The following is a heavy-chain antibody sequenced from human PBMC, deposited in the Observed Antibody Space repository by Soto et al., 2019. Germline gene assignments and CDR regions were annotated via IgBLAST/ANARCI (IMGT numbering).Heavy chain of an antibody. D-gene: IGHD4-17*01. CDR3: AKCRAKRPPYGDNDY. Sequence: GGSLRLSCAASGFTFSSYGMHWVRQAPGKGLEWVAVIWYDGSNKYYADSVKGRFTISRDNSKNTLYLQMNSLRAEDTAVYYCAKCRAKRPPYGDNDYWGQGTLVTVSS. CDR1: GFTFSSYG. CDR2: IWYDGSNK. J-gene: IGHJ4*02. V-gene: IGHV3-33*06.